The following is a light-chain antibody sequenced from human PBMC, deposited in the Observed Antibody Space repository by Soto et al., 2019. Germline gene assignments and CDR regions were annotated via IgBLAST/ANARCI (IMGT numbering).Light chain of an antibody. CDR2: EVT. Sequence: QSALTQPPSASGSPGQSVTISCTGTSSDVCAYNYVSWYQQYPGKAPKLMIYEVTKRPSGVPDRFSGSKSGNTASLTVSGLQAEDEADYYCTSYVGNNIWVFGGGTQLTVL. CDR3: TSYVGNNIWV. CDR1: SSDVCAYNY. V-gene: IGLV2-8*01. J-gene: IGLJ3*02.